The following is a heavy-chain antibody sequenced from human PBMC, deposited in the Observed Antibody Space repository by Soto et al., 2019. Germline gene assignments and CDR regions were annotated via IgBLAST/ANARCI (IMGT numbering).Heavy chain of an antibody. J-gene: IGHJ4*02. Sequence: EVQLLESGGGLVQPGGSLTLSCAASGFAFSNYAVSWVRLAPGKGLEWIAAMSHSGTSTYYVDSVKGRFTITTDNSKNTLSRQMNSLRADDTAVYYCAKSATMATSYLDFWGQGTLVAVSS. D-gene: IGHD3-10*01. V-gene: IGHV3-23*01. CDR2: MSHSGTST. CDR3: AKSATMATSYLDF. CDR1: GFAFSNYA.